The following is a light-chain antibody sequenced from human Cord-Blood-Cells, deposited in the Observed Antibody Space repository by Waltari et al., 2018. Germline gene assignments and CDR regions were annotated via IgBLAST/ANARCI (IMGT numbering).Light chain of an antibody. J-gene: IGLJ2*01. Sequence: QSALTQPASVSGSPGQSITISCTGTSSDVGGYNYVSWYQQHPGKAHKLMIYDFSNRPSGVSNRLSGSKSGNTASLTISGLQAEDEADYYCSSYTSSSTVVFGGGTKLTVL. CDR2: DFS. V-gene: IGLV2-14*01. CDR1: SSDVGGYNY. CDR3: SSYTSSSTVV.